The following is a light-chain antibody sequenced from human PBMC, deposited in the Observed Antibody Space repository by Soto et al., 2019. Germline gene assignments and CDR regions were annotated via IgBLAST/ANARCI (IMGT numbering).Light chain of an antibody. CDR1: SSNIESNA. CDR3: AAWDDSLNGYV. V-gene: IGLV1-44*01. J-gene: IGLJ1*01. Sequence: QSVLTQPPSASGTPGQRVTISCSGSSSNIESNAVNWYQQLPGTAPKLLISSNNQRPSGVPDRFSGSKSGTSASLAISGLQSGDEADYYCAAWDDSLNGYVFGTGTKLTVL. CDR2: SNN.